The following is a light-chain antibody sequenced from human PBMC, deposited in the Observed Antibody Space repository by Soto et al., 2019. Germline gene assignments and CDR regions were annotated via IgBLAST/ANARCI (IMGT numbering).Light chain of an antibody. CDR1: QSVDSST. Sequence: EIVLTQSPGTRSLSPGERATLSGRVSQSVDSSTLAWYHQKPGQAPRLLISGASNRATGIPDRFSGSGSGTDFTLTISRLEPEDFAVYYCQHFDDSLTFGGGTKVEIK. V-gene: IGKV3-20*01. CDR2: GAS. CDR3: QHFDDSLT. J-gene: IGKJ4*01.